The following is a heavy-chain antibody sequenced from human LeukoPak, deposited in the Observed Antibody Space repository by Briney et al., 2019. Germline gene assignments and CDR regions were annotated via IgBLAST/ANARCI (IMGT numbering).Heavy chain of an antibody. CDR3: TRGGRDGFDI. CDR2: LGTAGDR. V-gene: IGHV3-13*01. Sequence: GGSLRLSCAASGFTFSSDDIHWVRQATGKGLEWVSGLGTAGDRYYSGSVKGRFTISRENAKSSLYLQMNSLTVGDTALYYCTRGGRDGFDIWGQGTVVTVSS. D-gene: IGHD2-15*01. CDR1: GFTFSSDD. J-gene: IGHJ3*02.